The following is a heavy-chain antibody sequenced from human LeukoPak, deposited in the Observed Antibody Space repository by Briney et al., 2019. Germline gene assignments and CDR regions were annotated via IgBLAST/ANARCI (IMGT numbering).Heavy chain of an antibody. D-gene: IGHD3-10*01. CDR2: IDYTGRS. CDR1: GGSFSGHY. V-gene: IGHV4-34*01. CDR3: ARGENSGSYFSYFDS. J-gene: IGHJ5*01. Sequence: SETLSLTCAVYGGSFSGHYWTWIRQPPGKGLEWIGEIDYTGRSTYNPSLTSRVTISKDSSKNQFSLSLGSVIAADTAVYFCARGENSGSYFSYFDSWAQGTPVTVSS.